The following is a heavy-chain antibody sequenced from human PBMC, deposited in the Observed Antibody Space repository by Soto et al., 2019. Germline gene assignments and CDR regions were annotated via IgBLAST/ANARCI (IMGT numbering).Heavy chain of an antibody. CDR3: ARVSIPGSYYYYGMDG. Sequence: SDTLSLTCTVSGGSISSYYWSWIRQPPGKGLEWIGYIYYSGSTNYNPSLKSRVTISVDTSKNQFSLKLSSVTAADTAVYYCARVSIPGSYYYYGMDGWGQGTTVTVSS. J-gene: IGHJ6*02. CDR2: IYYSGST. D-gene: IGHD2-2*01. CDR1: GGSISSYY. V-gene: IGHV4-59*01.